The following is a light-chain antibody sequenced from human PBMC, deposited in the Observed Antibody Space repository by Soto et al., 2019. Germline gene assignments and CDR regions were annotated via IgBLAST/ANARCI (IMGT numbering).Light chain of an antibody. CDR2: LGS. J-gene: IGKJ1*01. CDR3: QQGSSFPWT. V-gene: IGKV2-28*01. Sequence: DIVMTQSPLSLPVTPGEPASISCRSSQSLLHRNGYNYLDWYLQKPGQSPQLLIYLGSDRASGVPDRFSGSGSGTDFTFTISSLQPEDFATYYCQQGSSFPWTFGQGTKVDIK. CDR1: QSLLHRNGYNY.